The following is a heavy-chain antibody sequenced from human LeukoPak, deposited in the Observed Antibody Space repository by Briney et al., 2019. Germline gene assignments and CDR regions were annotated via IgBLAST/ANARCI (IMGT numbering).Heavy chain of an antibody. CDR2: IRYDGSNK. Sequence: GGSLRLSCVASGFTFSSYGMHWVRQAPGKGLEWVAFIRYDGSNKNYAESVKGRFTISRDNSKNTLYLQMNSLRAEDTAVYYCASPNIPTTRTTYYFDYWGQGTLVTVSS. V-gene: IGHV3-30*02. CDR1: GFTFSSYG. J-gene: IGHJ4*02. D-gene: IGHD1-7*01. CDR3: ASPNIPTTRTTYYFDY.